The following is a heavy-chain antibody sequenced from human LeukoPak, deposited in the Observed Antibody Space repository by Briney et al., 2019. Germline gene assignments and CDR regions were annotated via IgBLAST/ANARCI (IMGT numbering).Heavy chain of an antibody. CDR3: AKFAHCSGSTCYGVDY. V-gene: IGHV3-21*01. J-gene: IGHJ4*02. Sequence: SGGSLRLSCAASGFNFNYFYMTWVRQAPGRGLEWVSSISSSSSDIFYAVSVKGRFTISRDNAKNSLYLQMNSLRAEDTAVYFCAKFAHCSGSTCYGVDYWGQGIPVTVSS. CDR2: ISSSSSDI. D-gene: IGHD2-2*01. CDR1: GFNFNYFY.